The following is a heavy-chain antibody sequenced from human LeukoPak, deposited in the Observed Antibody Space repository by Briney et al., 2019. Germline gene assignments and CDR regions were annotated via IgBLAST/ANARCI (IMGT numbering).Heavy chain of an antibody. V-gene: IGHV3-23*01. J-gene: IGHJ4*02. CDR3: AKQLGYCSDGSCYFPY. CDR2: ISNNGGYT. D-gene: IGHD2-15*01. Sequence: GGSLRLSCAASGFTLSNAWMRWVRQAPGKGLEWVSAISNNGGYTYYADSVQGRFTISRDNSKSTLCLQMNGLRAEDTAVYYCAKQLGYCSDGSCYFPYWGQGTLVTVSS. CDR1: GFTLSNAW.